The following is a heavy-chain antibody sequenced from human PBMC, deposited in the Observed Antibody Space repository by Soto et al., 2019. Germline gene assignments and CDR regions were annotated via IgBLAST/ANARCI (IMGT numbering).Heavy chain of an antibody. CDR2: IIPIFGST. Sequence: SVKVSCKASGGTFSSYAISWVRQAPGQGLEWMGGIIPIFGSTNYAQKFQGRVTITADESTSTAYMELSSLRSEDTAVYYCARGLYSGSYSYYFDYWGQGTLVTVSS. CDR1: GGTFSSYA. D-gene: IGHD1-26*01. CDR3: ARGLYSGSYSYYFDY. V-gene: IGHV1-69*13. J-gene: IGHJ4*02.